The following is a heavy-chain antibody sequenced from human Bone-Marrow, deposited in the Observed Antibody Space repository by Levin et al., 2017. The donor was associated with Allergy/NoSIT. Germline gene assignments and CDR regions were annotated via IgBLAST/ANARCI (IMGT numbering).Heavy chain of an antibody. CDR3: AKDTYTCSGGSCYFFDY. Sequence: GESLKISCAVSGFTFRNYAMHWVRQAPGRGLEWVAFISLDGNTQYYAVSVKGRFTVSRDNSNNTLHLQMNSLRVEDTAIYYCAKDTYTCSGGSCYFFDYWGQGALVTVSS. CDR1: GFTFRNYA. D-gene: IGHD2-15*01. CDR2: ISLDGNTQ. V-gene: IGHV3-30*18. J-gene: IGHJ4*02.